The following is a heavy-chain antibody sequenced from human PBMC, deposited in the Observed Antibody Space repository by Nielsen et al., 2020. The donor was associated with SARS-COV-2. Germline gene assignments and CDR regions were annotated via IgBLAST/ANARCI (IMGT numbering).Heavy chain of an antibody. CDR1: GFTFSSLW. V-gene: IGHV3-23*01. CDR2: LSGSSEST. J-gene: IGHJ6*02. CDR3: ANSLLSLPYYGMDV. D-gene: IGHD2-15*01. Sequence: GESLKISCAASGFTFSSLWMSWVRQAPGKGLEWVSTLSGSSESTYYADSVKGRFTISRDNSKNTLYLQMNSLRAEDTAVYYCANSLLSLPYYGMDVWGQGTTVTVSS.